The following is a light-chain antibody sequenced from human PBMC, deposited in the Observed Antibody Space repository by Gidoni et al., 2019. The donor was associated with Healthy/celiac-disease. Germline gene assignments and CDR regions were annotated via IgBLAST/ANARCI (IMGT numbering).Light chain of an antibody. J-gene: IGLJ2*01. Sequence: SYELTQPPSVSVSPGPTASITCPGDNLGDKYACWYQQKPGQSPVLVIYQDSKRPSGIPERFSGSNSGNTATLTISGTQAMDEADYYCQAWDSTYVVFGGGTKLTVL. CDR2: QDS. V-gene: IGLV3-1*01. CDR1: NLGDKY. CDR3: QAWDSTYVV.